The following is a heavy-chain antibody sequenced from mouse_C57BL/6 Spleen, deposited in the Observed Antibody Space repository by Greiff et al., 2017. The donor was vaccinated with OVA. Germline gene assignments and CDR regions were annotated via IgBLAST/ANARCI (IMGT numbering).Heavy chain of an antibody. Sequence: QVQLKQPGAELVMPGASVKLSCKASGYTFTSYWMHWVKQRPGQGLEWIGEIDPSDSYTNYNQKFKGKSTLTVDKSSSTAYMQLSSLTSEDPAVYYCARFDYGSSYVGYFDVWGTGTTVTVSS. CDR1: GYTFTSYW. CDR3: ARFDYGSSYVGYFDV. D-gene: IGHD1-1*01. V-gene: IGHV1-69*01. J-gene: IGHJ1*03. CDR2: IDPSDSYT.